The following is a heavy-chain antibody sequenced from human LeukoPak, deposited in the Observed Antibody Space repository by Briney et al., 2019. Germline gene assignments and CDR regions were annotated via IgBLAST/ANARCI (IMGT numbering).Heavy chain of an antibody. CDR1: GGSISSSSYY. V-gene: IGHV4-39*07. CDR2: IYYSGST. D-gene: IGHD1-26*01. Sequence: PSETLSLTCTVSGGSISSSSYYWGWIRQPPGKGLEWIGSIYYSGSTYYNPSLKSRVTISVDTSKNQFSLKLSSVTAADTAVYYCARVMHSGSFLAFDYWGQGTLVTVSS. CDR3: ARVMHSGSFLAFDY. J-gene: IGHJ4*02.